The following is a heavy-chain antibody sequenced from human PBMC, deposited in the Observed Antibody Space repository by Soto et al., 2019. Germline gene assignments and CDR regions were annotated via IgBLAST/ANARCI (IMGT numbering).Heavy chain of an antibody. CDR3: ARILMRGVGWYYFDY. D-gene: IGHD2-8*01. J-gene: IGHJ4*02. CDR1: GFSLSTSGMC. CDR2: IDWDDDK. Sequence: SGPTLVNPTQTLTLTCTFSGFSLSTSGMCVSWIRQPPGKALEWLARIDWDDDKYYSTSLKTRLTISKDTSKNQVVLTMTNMEPVDTATYYCARILMRGVGWYYFDYWGQGTLVTVSS. V-gene: IGHV2-70*11.